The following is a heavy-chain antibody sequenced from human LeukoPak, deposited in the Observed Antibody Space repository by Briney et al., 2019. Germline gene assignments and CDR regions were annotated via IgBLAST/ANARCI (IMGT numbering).Heavy chain of an antibody. D-gene: IGHD1-26*01. CDR3: TKGDTSLLRRYYFDL. CDR2: VSGSGINS. V-gene: IGHV3-23*01. CDR1: GFTFSNYA. J-gene: IGHJ4*02. Sequence: PGGSLSLSCAVCGFTFSNYAMNWLRRARGEGGEGVSSVSGSGINSFYADSVKGRFIISRDHSENTVFLQMNSLTAEDTAVYYCTKGDTSLLRRYYFDLWGQGTLVPVSS.